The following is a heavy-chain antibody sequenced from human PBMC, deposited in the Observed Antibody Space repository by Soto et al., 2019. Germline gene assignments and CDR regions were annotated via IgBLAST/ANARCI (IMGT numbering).Heavy chain of an antibody. CDR1: GYTFTSYT. Sequence: QVQLVQSGAEVKKPGASVKVSCKASGYTFTSYTMHWVRQAPGQRLEWMGWINAGNGNTQYSQNFQGRVTITRDTFAITAYMELSSLRSEDTAVYYCAREWPSSYPLDCWGQGTLVTVSS. J-gene: IGHJ4*02. V-gene: IGHV1-3*01. CDR2: INAGNGNT. CDR3: AREWPSSYPLDC.